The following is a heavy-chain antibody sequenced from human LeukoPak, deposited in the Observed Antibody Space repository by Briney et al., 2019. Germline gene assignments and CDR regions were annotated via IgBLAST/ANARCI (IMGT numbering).Heavy chain of an antibody. CDR2: TYYRGNT. Sequence: PSETLSLTCTVSVGSISRFYWSWIPQPPGKGLEWLGYTYYRGNTQYNPSLKSRVTISVDTYKNQFSLRLSSVTAADTAVYYCARGGMGIQLWPFDYWGQGTLITVSS. V-gene: IGHV4-59*01. D-gene: IGHD5-18*01. CDR3: ARGGMGIQLWPFDY. J-gene: IGHJ4*02. CDR1: VGSISRFY.